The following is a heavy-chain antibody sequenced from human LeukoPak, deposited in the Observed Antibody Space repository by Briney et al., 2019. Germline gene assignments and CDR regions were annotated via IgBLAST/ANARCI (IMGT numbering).Heavy chain of an antibody. V-gene: IGHV4-34*01. CDR2: INHSGST. CDR1: GGSFSGYY. Sequence: PSETLSLTCAVYGGSFSGYYWSWIRQPPGKGLEWIGEINHSGSTNYNPSLKSRVTISVDTSKNQFSLKLSSVTAADTAVYYCARGSDCSSTSCYYNWFDPWRQGTLVTVSS. D-gene: IGHD2-2*01. J-gene: IGHJ5*02. CDR3: ARGSDCSSTSCYYNWFDP.